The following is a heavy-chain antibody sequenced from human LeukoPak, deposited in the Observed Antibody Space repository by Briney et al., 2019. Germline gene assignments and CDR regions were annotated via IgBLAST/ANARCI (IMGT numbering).Heavy chain of an antibody. Sequence: SETLSLTCTVSGGSISSYYWSWIRQPPGKGLEWIGYIYYSGSTNYNPSLKSRVTISVDTSKNQFSLKLSSVTAADTAVYYCASQLVLRFLEWLLWDWGQGTLVTVSS. CDR3: ASQLVLRFLEWLLWD. CDR1: GGSISSYY. D-gene: IGHD3-3*01. V-gene: IGHV4-59*08. CDR2: IYYSGST. J-gene: IGHJ4*02.